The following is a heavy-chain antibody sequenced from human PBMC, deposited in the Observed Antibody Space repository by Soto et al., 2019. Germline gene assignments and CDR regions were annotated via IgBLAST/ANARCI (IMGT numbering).Heavy chain of an antibody. Sequence: GGSLRLSCAASGFTFSSYAMSWVRQAQGKGLEWVSAISGSGGSTYYADSVKGRFTISRDNSKNTLYLQMNSLRAEDTAVYYCAKDFPYYYDSSGYYPDAFDIWGQGTMVTVSS. J-gene: IGHJ3*02. V-gene: IGHV3-23*01. CDR2: ISGSGGST. D-gene: IGHD3-22*01. CDR1: GFTFSSYA. CDR3: AKDFPYYYDSSGYYPDAFDI.